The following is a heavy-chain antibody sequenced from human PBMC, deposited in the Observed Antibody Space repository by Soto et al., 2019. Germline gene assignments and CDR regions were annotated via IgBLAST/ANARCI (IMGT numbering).Heavy chain of an antibody. CDR1: GGSISSSSYY. CDR3: ARFESNGGLDS. D-gene: IGHD2-15*01. J-gene: IGHJ5*01. Sequence: NPSETLSLTCTVSGGSISSSSYYWGWICQPPGRGLDWIGIIFYRGHTYYTPSLKSRFTISLETSKNLFSLNLSFLTAANTAVYYCARFESNGGLDSWGQGILVTVS. V-gene: IGHV4-39*02. CDR2: IFYRGHT.